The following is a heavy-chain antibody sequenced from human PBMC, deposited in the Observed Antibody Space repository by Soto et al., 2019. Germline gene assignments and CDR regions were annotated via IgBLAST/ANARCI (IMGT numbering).Heavy chain of an antibody. CDR1: GGPISSGGYY. Sequence: SVTLSLTWTVSGGPISSGGYYWSWIRQHQXKGMEWLGYIYYGGSTYYNPSLKSRVTISVDTSTNQFSLKLSSVTAADTAVYYWARAGWRQRYYDDSSGYLGYFGYLGQGPLVTVSS. D-gene: IGHD3-22*01. CDR2: IYYGGST. J-gene: IGHJ4*02. CDR3: ARAGWRQRYYDDSSGYLGYFGY. V-gene: IGHV4-31*02.